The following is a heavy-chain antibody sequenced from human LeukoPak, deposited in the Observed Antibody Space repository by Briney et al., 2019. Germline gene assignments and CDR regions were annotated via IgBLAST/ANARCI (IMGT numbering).Heavy chain of an antibody. Sequence: SETLSLTCAVYGGTFSGYYWSWIRQPPGKRLEWVGESNDSGGTNYNPSLKSRVTISADKSKNQVSLKLTSVTAADTAVYYYARLSVIVGAALEYYYYYMDVWGQGSTVTVSS. D-gene: IGHD1-26*01. CDR1: GGTFSGYY. CDR3: ARLSVIVGAALEYYYYYMDV. CDR2: SNDSGGT. J-gene: IGHJ6*03. V-gene: IGHV4-34*01.